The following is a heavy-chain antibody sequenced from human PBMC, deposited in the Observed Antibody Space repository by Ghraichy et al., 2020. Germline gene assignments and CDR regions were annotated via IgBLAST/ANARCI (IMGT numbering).Heavy chain of an antibody. CDR3: ARGPNPTIFGVYYFDY. Sequence: SLKVSCKASGGTVNDYAFSWVRQAPGQGLEWMGGIIPMFGLANYAQKFQGRVTITAAGSTSAAYMEVSSLRSEDTAVYYCARGPNPTIFGVYYFDYWGQGTLVTVSS. D-gene: IGHD3-3*01. CDR2: IIPMFGLA. J-gene: IGHJ4*02. V-gene: IGHV1-69*13. CDR1: GGTVNDYA.